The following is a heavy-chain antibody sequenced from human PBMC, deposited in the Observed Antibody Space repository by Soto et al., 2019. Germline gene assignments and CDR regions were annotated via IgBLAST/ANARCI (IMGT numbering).Heavy chain of an antibody. D-gene: IGHD6-19*01. CDR3: ARDPSPYTSGWYGIDF. Sequence: PGGSLRLSCTASGFIFSAYALLWVRQAQGKGLGWVAAMSYDGTNKYYADSLKGRFTISRDNSKNTLFLQMSSLTADDSAVYYCARDPSPYTSGWYGIDFWGLGTLVTVS. J-gene: IGHJ4*01. CDR1: GFIFSAYA. V-gene: IGHV3-30-3*01. CDR2: MSYDGTNK.